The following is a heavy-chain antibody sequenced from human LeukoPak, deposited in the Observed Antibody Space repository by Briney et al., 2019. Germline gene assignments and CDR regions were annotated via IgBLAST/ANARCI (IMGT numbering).Heavy chain of an antibody. D-gene: IGHD2-8*01. V-gene: IGHV3-7*03. CDR2: ISPEGSDK. Sequence: GGSLRLSCAASGFSFSGYWMRWVRQAPGKGLEWVANISPEGSDKYYKDSVKGRFTVSRDNSKNTLYLQMNSLRAEDTAAYYCARAGHCTNGICYTPDFDYWGQGTLVTVSS. CDR3: ARAGHCTNGICYTPDFDY. J-gene: IGHJ4*02. CDR1: GFSFSGYW.